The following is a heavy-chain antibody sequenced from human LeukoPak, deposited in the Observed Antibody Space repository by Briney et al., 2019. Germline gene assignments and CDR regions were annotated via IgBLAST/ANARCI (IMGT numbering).Heavy chain of an antibody. CDR3: ARDGGFGEGSDY. V-gene: IGHV3-21*04. J-gene: IGHJ4*02. D-gene: IGHD3-10*01. CDR2: ISSSSSYI. CDR1: GFTFSSYS. Sequence: PGGSLRLSCAASGFTFSSYSMNWVRQAPGKGLEWVSSISSSSSYIYYADSVKGRFTISRDNAKNSLYLQMNSLRAEDTAVYYCARDGGFGEGSDYWGQGTLVTVSS.